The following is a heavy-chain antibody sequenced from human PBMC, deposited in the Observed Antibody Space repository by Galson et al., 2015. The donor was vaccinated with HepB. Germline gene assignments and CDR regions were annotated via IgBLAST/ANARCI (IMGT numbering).Heavy chain of an antibody. CDR1: GGTFSSYA. J-gene: IGHJ6*02. V-gene: IGHV1-69*13. CDR3: ARAQRPHRIAAAQNGMDV. D-gene: IGHD6-13*01. Sequence: SVKVSCKASGGTFSSYAISWVRQAPGQGLEWMGGIIPIFGIANYAQKFQGRVTITADESTSTAYMELSSLRSEDTAVYYCARAQRPHRIAAAQNGMDVWGQGTTVTVSS. CDR2: IIPIFGIA.